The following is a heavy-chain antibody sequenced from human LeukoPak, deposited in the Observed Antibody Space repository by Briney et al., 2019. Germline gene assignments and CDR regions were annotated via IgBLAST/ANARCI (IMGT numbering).Heavy chain of an antibody. D-gene: IGHD7-27*01. J-gene: IGHJ4*02. CDR3: ATWGQYPGRT. CDR2: IIPIFGTA. V-gene: IGHV1-69*05. CDR1: GGTFSSYA. Sequence: SVKVSCKASGGTFSSYAISWVRQAPGQGLEWMGGIIPIFGTANYAQKFQGRVTITTDESTSTAYMELSSLRSEDTAVYYCATWGQYPGRTWGQGTLVTVSS.